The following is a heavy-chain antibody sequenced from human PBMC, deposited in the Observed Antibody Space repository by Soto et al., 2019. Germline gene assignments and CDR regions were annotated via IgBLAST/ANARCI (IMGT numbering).Heavy chain of an antibody. V-gene: IGHV3-21*01. Sequence: EVQLVESGGGLVKPGGSPRLSCAASGFTFSSYSMNWVRQAPGKGLEWVSSISSSSSYIYYADSVKGRFTISRDNAKNSLYLQMNSLRAEDTAVYYCARESSIAARPSYWGQGTLVTVSS. CDR2: ISSSSSYI. D-gene: IGHD6-6*01. J-gene: IGHJ4*02. CDR3: ARESSIAARPSY. CDR1: GFTFSSYS.